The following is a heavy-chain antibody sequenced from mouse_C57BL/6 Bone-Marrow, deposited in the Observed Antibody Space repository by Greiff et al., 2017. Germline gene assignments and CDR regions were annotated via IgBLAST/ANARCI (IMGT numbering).Heavy chain of an antibody. CDR1: GFTFSDYY. CDR3: ARPQTAQAREYDMDY. CDR2: ISNGGGST. Sequence: EVMLVESGGGLVQPGGSLKLSCAASGFTFSDYYMYWVSQTPEKRLEWVAYISNGGGSTYYPDTVKGRFTFSIDHATNTLYLHMRRLKSEDTSMYYCARPQTAQAREYDMDYWGQGTSVTVSS. V-gene: IGHV5-12*01. J-gene: IGHJ4*01. D-gene: IGHD3-2*02.